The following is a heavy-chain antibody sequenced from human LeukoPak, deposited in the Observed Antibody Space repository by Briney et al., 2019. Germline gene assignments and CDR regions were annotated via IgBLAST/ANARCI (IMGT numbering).Heavy chain of an antibody. CDR3: ARAEEWELPPKNY. V-gene: IGHV1-2*02. CDR2: NNPNRGGT. Sequence: ASVTVSCTASGYTFTGYYMHWVRQAPGQGLEGMGWNNPNRGGTNYAQKFQGRVTMTRDTSISTAYMELSRLRSDDTAVYYCARAEEWELPPKNYWGQGTLVTVSS. D-gene: IGHD1-26*01. J-gene: IGHJ4*02. CDR1: GYTFTGYY.